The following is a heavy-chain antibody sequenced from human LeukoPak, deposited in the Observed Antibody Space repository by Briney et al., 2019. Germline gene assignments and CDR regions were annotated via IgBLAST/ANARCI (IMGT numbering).Heavy chain of an antibody. Sequence: ASVKVSCKASGYTFTSYGISWVRQAPGQGLEWMGIINPSGGSTSYAQKFQGRVTITTDESTSTAYMELSSLRSEDTAVYYCARDLIASDYYYYMDVWGKGTTVTVSS. V-gene: IGHV1-46*01. CDR2: INPSGGST. CDR3: ARDLIASDYYYYMDV. D-gene: IGHD6-25*01. CDR1: GYTFTSYG. J-gene: IGHJ6*03.